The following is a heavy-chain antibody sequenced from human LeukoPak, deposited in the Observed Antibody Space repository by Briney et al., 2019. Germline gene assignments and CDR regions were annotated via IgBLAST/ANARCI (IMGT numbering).Heavy chain of an antibody. D-gene: IGHD3-22*01. CDR2: IKSKTDGGTT. Sequence: GGSLRLSCAASGFAVSTNYLSWVRQAPGKGLEWVGRIKSKTDGGTTDYAAPVKGRFTISRDDSKNTLYLQMNSLKTEDTAVYYCTTTSLYYYDSRAFDYWGQGTLVTVSS. CDR1: GFAVSTNY. CDR3: TTTSLYYYDSRAFDY. V-gene: IGHV3-15*01. J-gene: IGHJ4*02.